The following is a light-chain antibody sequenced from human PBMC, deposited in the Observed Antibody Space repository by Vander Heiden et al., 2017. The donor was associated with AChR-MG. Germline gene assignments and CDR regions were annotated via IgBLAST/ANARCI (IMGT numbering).Light chain of an antibody. Sequence: DIQMTQSPSTLSASVGDRVTITCRASQSISSWLAWYQQKPGKAPKLLIYKASSLESGAPSRFSGSGSGTEFTLTISSRQPDDFATYYCQQYNSYSPYTFGQGTKLEIK. V-gene: IGKV1-5*03. CDR3: QQYNSYSPYT. CDR2: KAS. J-gene: IGKJ2*01. CDR1: QSISSW.